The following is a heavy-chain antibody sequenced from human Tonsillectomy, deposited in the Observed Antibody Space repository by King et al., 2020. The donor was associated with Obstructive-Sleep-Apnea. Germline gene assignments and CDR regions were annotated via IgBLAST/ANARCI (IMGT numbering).Heavy chain of an antibody. CDR3: ARLFNGDYVVDY. Sequence: QLQESGPGLVKPSETLSLTCTVSGGSMSSSSFYWGWIRQPPGKGLEWFGHIYYSGTTYYNPSLKSRVTISVDTSKNQFSLKLTSVTAADTAVYYCARLFNGDYVVDYWGQGTLVTVSS. D-gene: IGHD4-17*01. V-gene: IGHV4-39*01. CDR2: IYYSGTT. CDR1: GGSMSSSSFY. J-gene: IGHJ4*02.